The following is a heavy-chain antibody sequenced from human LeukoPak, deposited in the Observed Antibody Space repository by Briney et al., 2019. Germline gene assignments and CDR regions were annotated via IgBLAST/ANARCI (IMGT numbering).Heavy chain of an antibody. V-gene: IGHV3-21*01. D-gene: IGHD2-15*01. Sequence: PGGSLRLSCAASGFTFSSYWMSWVRQASGKGLEWVSSISSSSSYIYYADSVKGRFTISRDNAKNSLYLQMNSLRAEDTAVYYCARDLGIVVVVAATYFDYWGQGTLVTVSS. CDR3: ARDLGIVVVVAATYFDY. CDR1: GFTFSSYW. CDR2: ISSSSSYI. J-gene: IGHJ4*02.